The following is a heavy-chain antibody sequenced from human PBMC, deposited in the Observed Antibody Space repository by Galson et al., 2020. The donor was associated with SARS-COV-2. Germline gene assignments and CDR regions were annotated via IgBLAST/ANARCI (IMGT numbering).Heavy chain of an antibody. Sequence: QAGGSLRLSCTASGFTFSSYSMNWVRQAPGKGLEWVSYISSSSSAIYYADAVKGRFTISRDNAKSSLYLQMNSLRDEDTAVYYCARVTGSGRLPFDYWGQGTLVTVSS. CDR1: GFTFSSYS. V-gene: IGHV3-48*02. D-gene: IGHD3-10*01. CDR3: ARVTGSGRLPFDY. J-gene: IGHJ4*02. CDR2: ISSSSSAI.